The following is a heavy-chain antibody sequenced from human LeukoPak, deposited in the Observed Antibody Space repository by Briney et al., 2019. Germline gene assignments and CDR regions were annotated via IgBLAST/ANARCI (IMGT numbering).Heavy chain of an antibody. CDR3: ARAPQCYDILTGYYLELSFDY. Sequence: SETLSLTRTVSGGSISSYYWSWIRQPPGKGLEWIGYIYYSGSTNYNPSLKSRVTISVDTSKNQFSLKLSSVTAADTAVYYCARAPQCYDILTGYYLELSFDYWGQGTLVTVSS. J-gene: IGHJ4*02. CDR1: GGSISSYY. D-gene: IGHD3-9*01. V-gene: IGHV4-59*01. CDR2: IYYSGST.